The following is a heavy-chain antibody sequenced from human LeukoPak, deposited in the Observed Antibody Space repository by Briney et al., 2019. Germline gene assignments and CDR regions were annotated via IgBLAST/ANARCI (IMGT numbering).Heavy chain of an antibody. J-gene: IGHJ5*02. V-gene: IGHV1-8*01. CDR2: MNPNSGNT. CDR3: ARDPSNTSGWKTWFDP. CDR1: GYTFTSYD. D-gene: IGHD6-19*01. Sequence: ASVKVSCKASGYTFTSYDINWVRQATGQGLEWMGWMNPNSGNTGYAQNLQGRVTMTTDTSTSTAYLELRSLRSDDTAVYYCARDPSNTSGWKTWFDPWGQGTLVTVSS.